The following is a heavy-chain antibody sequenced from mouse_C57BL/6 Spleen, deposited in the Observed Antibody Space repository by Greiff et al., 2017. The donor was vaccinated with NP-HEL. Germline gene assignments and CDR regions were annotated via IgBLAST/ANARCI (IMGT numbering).Heavy chain of an antibody. Sequence: QVQLQQSGAELVRPGASVKLSCKASGYTFTSYGISWVKQRTGQGLEWIGEIYPSSGNTYYNEKFKGKATLTADKSSSTAYMELRSLTSEDSAVYFCAKSYDGYWYFDVWGTGTTVTVSS. CDR2: IYPSSGNT. J-gene: IGHJ1*03. V-gene: IGHV1-81*01. D-gene: IGHD2-3*01. CDR1: GYTFTSYG. CDR3: AKSYDGYWYFDV.